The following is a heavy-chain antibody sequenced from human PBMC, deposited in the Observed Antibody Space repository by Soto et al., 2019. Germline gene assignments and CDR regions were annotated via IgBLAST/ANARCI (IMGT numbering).Heavy chain of an antibody. CDR3: ARGDIVAIFGMGV. J-gene: IGHJ6*02. D-gene: IGHD5-12*01. CDR2: INPSGGST. Sequence: ASVKVSCKASGYTFTSYYVHWVRQAPGQGLEWMGIINPSGGSTTYAQKFQGRVTMTRDTSTSTVYMELSSLRSEDTAVYYCARGDIVAIFGMGVWGQGTTVTVSS. CDR1: GYTFTSYY. V-gene: IGHV1-46*01.